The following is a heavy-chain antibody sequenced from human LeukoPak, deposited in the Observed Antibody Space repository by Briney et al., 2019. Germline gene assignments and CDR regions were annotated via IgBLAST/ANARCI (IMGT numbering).Heavy chain of an antibody. V-gene: IGHV1-8*01. Sequence: ASVTVSFTASGYAFTIYDINWVRQATGQGREWMGLMNPNSGNTGCTQKFQGSVTMTRNTSISTAYMELSSLRSAATAVYYCARGRVTTIRGVNDYWGQGTLVTVSS. CDR2: MNPNSGNT. D-gene: IGHD3-10*01. J-gene: IGHJ4*02. CDR3: ARGRVTTIRGVNDY. CDR1: GYAFTIYD.